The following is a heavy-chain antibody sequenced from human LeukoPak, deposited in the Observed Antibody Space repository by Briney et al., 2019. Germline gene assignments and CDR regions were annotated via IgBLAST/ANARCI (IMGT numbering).Heavy chain of an antibody. J-gene: IGHJ3*02. V-gene: IGHV3-53*01. CDR1: GVTVSSNF. D-gene: IGHD1-26*01. Sequence: GGSLRLSCVASGVTVSSNFITWVRQAPGKGLEWVSIIYTGDTPRYADSVKGRFTISRDNSKNTLYLQMNNLRAEDTATYYCARVQYSGTYSDAFDMWGQGTVVHVSP. CDR3: ARVQYSGTYSDAFDM. CDR2: IYTGDTP.